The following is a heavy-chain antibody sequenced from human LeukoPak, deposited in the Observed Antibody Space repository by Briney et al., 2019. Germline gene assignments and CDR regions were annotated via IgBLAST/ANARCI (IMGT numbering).Heavy chain of an antibody. CDR3: ARVSSMLRGPLVIYYFDF. Sequence: PGRSLRLSCAASGFTFSSYAMHWVRQAPGKGLEWVAVISYDGSNKYYADSVKGRFTISRDNSKNTLYLQMNSLRADDTAVYYCARVSSMLRGPLVIYYFDFWGQGTLVTVSS. V-gene: IGHV3-30*04. J-gene: IGHJ4*02. D-gene: IGHD3-10*01. CDR1: GFTFSSYA. CDR2: ISYDGSNK.